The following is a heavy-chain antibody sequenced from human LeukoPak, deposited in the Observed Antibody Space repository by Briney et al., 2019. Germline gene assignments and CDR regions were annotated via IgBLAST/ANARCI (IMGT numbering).Heavy chain of an antibody. D-gene: IGHD3-16*01. J-gene: IGHJ6*03. Sequence: ASVKVSCKASGYTFTSYYMHWVRQAPGQGLEWMGIINPSGGSTSYAQKFQGRVTMTRDMSTSTVYMELSSLRSEDTAVYYCARDLWGGGSYYYMDVWGKGTTVTISS. V-gene: IGHV1-46*01. CDR3: ARDLWGGGSYYYMDV. CDR1: GYTFTSYY. CDR2: INPSGGST.